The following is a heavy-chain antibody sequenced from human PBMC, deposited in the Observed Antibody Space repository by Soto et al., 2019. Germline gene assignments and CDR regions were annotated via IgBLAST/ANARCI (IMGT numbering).Heavy chain of an antibody. J-gene: IGHJ4*02. V-gene: IGHV3-53*01. CDR3: ARDFTGYFDY. CDR1: GFNFINSY. CDR2: IYSGGST. Sequence: GGSLRLCCAASGFNFINSYMSWVRQAPGKGLEWVSVIYSGGSTFYADSVKGRFTISRDNSNSKVSLEMNNLRAEDTAVYYCARDFTGYFDYWGQGA.